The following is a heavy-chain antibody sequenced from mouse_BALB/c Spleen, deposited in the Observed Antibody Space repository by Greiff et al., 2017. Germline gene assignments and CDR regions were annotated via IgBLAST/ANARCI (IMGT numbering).Heavy chain of an antibody. CDR2: ISSGGST. J-gene: IGHJ3*01. V-gene: IGHV5-6-5*01. CDR1: GFTFSSYA. D-gene: IGHD1-1*01. Sequence: EVQLVESGGGLVKPGGSLKLSCAASGFTFSSYAMSWVRQTPEKRLEWVASISSGGSTYYPDSVKGRFTISRDNARNILYLQMSSLRSEDTAMYYCARPDYYGSSYSFAYWGQGTLVTVSA. CDR3: ARPDYYGSSYSFAY.